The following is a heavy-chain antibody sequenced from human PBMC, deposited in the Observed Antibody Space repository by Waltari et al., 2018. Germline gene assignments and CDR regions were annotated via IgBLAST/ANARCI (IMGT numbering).Heavy chain of an antibody. CDR2: IYYSGST. Sequence: QVQLQESGPGLVKPSETLSLTCTVSGGSISSYYWSWIRQPPGKGLEWIGFIYYSGSTNYNPSLKSRVTISVDTSKNQFSLKLSSVTAADTAVYYCARDRAAGMFDPWGQGTLVTVSS. D-gene: IGHD6-19*01. J-gene: IGHJ5*02. CDR1: GGSISSYY. V-gene: IGHV4-59*01. CDR3: ARDRAAGMFDP.